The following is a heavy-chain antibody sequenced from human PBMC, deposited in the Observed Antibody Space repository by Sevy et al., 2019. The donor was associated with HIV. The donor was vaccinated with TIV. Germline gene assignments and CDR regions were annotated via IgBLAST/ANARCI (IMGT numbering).Heavy chain of an antibody. J-gene: IGHJ6*02. Sequence: GGSLRLSCTASGFAFTNYYAMHWVRQAPGKGLEWVALISYDGSDKVYADSVKGRFTITRDNFKNTLYLQMNGLTTEDTAVYYCARPRANYVDHYFFYAMDVWCQGTTVTVSS. D-gene: IGHD4-17*01. V-gene: IGHV3-30-3*01. CDR3: ARPRANYVDHYFFYAMDV. CDR1: GFAFTNYYA. CDR2: ISYDGSDK.